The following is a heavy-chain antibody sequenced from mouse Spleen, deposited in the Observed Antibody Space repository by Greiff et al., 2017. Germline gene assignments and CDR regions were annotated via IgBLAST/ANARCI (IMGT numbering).Heavy chain of an antibody. CDR3: ARSITTAPFAY. CDR2: IYPGDGDT. J-gene: IGHJ3*01. D-gene: IGHD1-2*01. V-gene: IGHV1-87*01. CDR1: GYTFTSYW. Sequence: VKLMESGAELARPGASVKLSCKASGYTFTSYWMQWVKQRPGQGLEWIGAIYPGDGDTRYTQKFKGKATLTADKSSSTAYMQLSSLASEDSAVYYCARSITTAPFAYWGQGTLVTVSA.